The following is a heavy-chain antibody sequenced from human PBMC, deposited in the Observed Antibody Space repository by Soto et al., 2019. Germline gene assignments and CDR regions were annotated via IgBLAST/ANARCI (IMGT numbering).Heavy chain of an antibody. CDR2: IYYSGST. CDR1: GGSISSSSYY. V-gene: IGHV4-39*01. D-gene: IGHD1-1*01. J-gene: IGHJ4*02. CDR3: VRGTNVDYFDY. Sequence: SETLSLTCTVSGGSISSSSYYWGWIRQPPGKGLEWIGSIYYSGSTYYNPSLKSRVTISVDTSKNQFSLKLSSVTAADTAVYCCVRGTNVDYFDYSGQGTLLTVSS.